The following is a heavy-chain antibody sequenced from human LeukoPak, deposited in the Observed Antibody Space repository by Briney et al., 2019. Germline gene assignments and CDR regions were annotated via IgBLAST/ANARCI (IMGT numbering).Heavy chain of an antibody. CDR1: GGSFSGYY. V-gene: IGHV4-34*01. D-gene: IGHD3-22*01. CDR3: ARGSHYYDSSGYYSYYYYGMDV. CDR2: INHSGST. J-gene: IGHJ6*02. Sequence: SETLSLTCAVYGGSFSGYYWSWIRQPPGKGLEWIGEINHSGSTNYNPSLKSRVTISVDTSKNQFSLKLSSVTAADTAVYYCARGSHYYDSSGYYSYYYYGMDVWGQGTTVTVSS.